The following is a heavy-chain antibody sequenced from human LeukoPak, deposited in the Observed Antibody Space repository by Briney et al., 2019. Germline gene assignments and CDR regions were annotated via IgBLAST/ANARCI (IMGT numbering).Heavy chain of an antibody. CDR3: AGAYYDILTGPQDYYYYGMDV. V-gene: IGHV1-69*01. Sequence: GSSVKVSCKASGGTFSSYAISWVRQAPGQGLEWMGGIIPIFGTANYAQKFQGRVTITADESTSTAYMELSSLRSEDTAVYYCAGAYYDILTGPQDYYYYGMDVWGKGTTVAVSS. CDR1: GGTFSSYA. D-gene: IGHD3-9*01. J-gene: IGHJ6*04. CDR2: IIPIFGTA.